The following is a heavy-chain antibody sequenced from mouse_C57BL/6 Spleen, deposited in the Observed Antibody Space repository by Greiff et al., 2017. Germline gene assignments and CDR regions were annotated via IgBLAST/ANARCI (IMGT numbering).Heavy chain of an antibody. CDR1: GFNIKDDY. CDR3: TPNYYGSSYGYFEV. CDR2: IDPENGDT. V-gene: IGHV14-4*01. D-gene: IGHD1-1*01. Sequence: EVHLVESGAELVRPGASVKLSCTASGFNIKDDYMPWVKQRPEQGLEWIGWIDPENGDTEYASKFQGKATITADTSSNTAYLQLSSLTSEDTAVYYGTPNYYGSSYGYFEVWGTGTTVTVSS. J-gene: IGHJ1*03.